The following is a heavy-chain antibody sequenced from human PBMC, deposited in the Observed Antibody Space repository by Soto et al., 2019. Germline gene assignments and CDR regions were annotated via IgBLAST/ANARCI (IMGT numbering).Heavy chain of an antibody. J-gene: IGHJ4*02. D-gene: IGHD2-21*02. Sequence: GGSLRLSCAVSGFTFGCYWMNWVRLIPGKGLEWVAYIKPDGSATYYVDSVEGRFTISRDNAKNSLYLQMNSLRVEDTSVYYCARAGYCGPGCYYYFDYWGQGTLVTVSS. CDR1: GFTFGCYW. CDR2: IKPDGSAT. V-gene: IGHV3-7*01. CDR3: ARAGYCGPGCYYYFDY.